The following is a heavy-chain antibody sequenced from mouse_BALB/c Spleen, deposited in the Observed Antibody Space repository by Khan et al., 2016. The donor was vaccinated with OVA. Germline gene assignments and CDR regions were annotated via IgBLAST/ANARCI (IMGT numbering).Heavy chain of an antibody. CDR3: TRRDYGSSYPGFDY. CDR1: GYSFTDYI. D-gene: IGHD1-1*01. Sequence: QVQLKQSGPELVKPGASVKMSCKASGYSFTDYIISWVKQRTGQGLQWIGEIYPGSGSLYSNEKFKGKATLTADKSSNTAYMQLSSLTSEDSAVDFCTRRDYGSSYPGFDYWGQGTLVTVSA. V-gene: IGHV1-77*01. J-gene: IGHJ3*01. CDR2: IYPGSGSL.